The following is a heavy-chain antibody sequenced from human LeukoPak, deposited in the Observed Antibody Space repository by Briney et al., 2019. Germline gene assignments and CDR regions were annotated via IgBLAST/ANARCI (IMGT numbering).Heavy chain of an antibody. Sequence: GGSLRLSCAASGFTFSNHSMYWVRQAPGKGLEWVSAITDSGGRTYYTHSVRDRFTISRDNFKNTLYLQMKSVRAEDTALYYCAKDVHNYPKREYYFDYWGQGTLVTVSS. J-gene: IGHJ4*02. V-gene: IGHV3-23*01. CDR2: ITDSGGRT. CDR3: AKDVHNYPKREYYFDY. CDR1: GFTFSNHS. D-gene: IGHD3-10*01.